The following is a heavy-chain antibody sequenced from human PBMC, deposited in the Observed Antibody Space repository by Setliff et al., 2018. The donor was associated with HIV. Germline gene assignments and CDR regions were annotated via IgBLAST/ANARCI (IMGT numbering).Heavy chain of an antibody. J-gene: IGHJ6*02. CDR3: RFTGREGAAAGEDLPYVEDVVEDV. Sequence: PSDLSLTCAVYGGSFSGYYWSWNRQPPGKGLEWIGEINHSGRTNYNPSLKSRVTISVDTSKNQFSLKLSSVTAADTAVYYCRFTGREGAAAGEDLPYVEDVVEDVWGQGTTVTVSS. V-gene: IGHV4-34*01. CDR2: INHSGRT. D-gene: IGHD6-13*01. CDR1: GGSFSGYY.